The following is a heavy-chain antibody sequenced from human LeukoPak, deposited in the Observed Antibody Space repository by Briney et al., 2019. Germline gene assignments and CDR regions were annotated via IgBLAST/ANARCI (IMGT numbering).Heavy chain of an antibody. J-gene: IGHJ3*02. D-gene: IGHD2/OR15-2a*01. V-gene: IGHV3-30-3*01. CDR1: GFTFSSYA. CDR3: ARAQVSFGLGAFDI. CDR2: ISYDGSNK. Sequence: GGSLRLSCAASGFTFSSYAMHWVRQAPGKGLEWVAVISYDGSNKYYADSVKGRFTISRGNSKNTLYLQMNSLRAEDTAVYYCARAQVSFGLGAFDIWGQGTMVTVSS.